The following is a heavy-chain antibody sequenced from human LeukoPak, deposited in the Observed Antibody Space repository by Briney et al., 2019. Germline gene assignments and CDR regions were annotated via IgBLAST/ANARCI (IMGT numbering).Heavy chain of an antibody. CDR2: ISYDGSNK. J-gene: IGHJ3*02. CDR3: ARVKGGYCSSTSCYTYGAFDI. CDR1: GFTFSSYA. D-gene: IGHD2-2*02. Sequence: GGSLRLSCAASGFTFSSYAMHWVRQAPGKGLEWVAVISYDGSNKYYADSVKGRFTISRDNSKNTLYLQMNSLRAEDTAVYYCARVKGGYCSSTSCYTYGAFDIWGQGTMVTVSS. V-gene: IGHV3-30-3*01.